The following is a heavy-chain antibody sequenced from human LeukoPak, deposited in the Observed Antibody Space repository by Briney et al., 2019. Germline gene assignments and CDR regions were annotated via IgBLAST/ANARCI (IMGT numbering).Heavy chain of an antibody. Sequence: ASVKVSCKASGYTSTGYYMHWVRQAPGQGLEWMGWINPNSGGTKFAQKFQGRVTMTRDTSINTAYMELSRLRSDDTAVYYCARRTYYYDSSGYYLDYWGQGTLVTVSS. V-gene: IGHV1-2*02. CDR1: GYTSTGYY. CDR3: ARRTYYYDSSGYYLDY. J-gene: IGHJ4*02. CDR2: INPNSGGT. D-gene: IGHD3-22*01.